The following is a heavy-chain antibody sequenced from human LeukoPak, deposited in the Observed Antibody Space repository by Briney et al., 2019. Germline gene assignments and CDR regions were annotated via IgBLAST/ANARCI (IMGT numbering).Heavy chain of an antibody. J-gene: IGHJ4*02. CDR2: ISSSSSCI. CDR1: GFTFSSYS. CDR3: ASGNRYSSSFDY. D-gene: IGHD6-6*01. V-gene: IGHV3-21*01. Sequence: GGSLRLSCAASGFTFSSYSMNWVRQAPGKGLEWVSSISSSSSCIYYADSVKGRFTISRDNAKNSLYLQMNSLRAEDTAVYYCASGNRYSSSFDYWGQGTLVTVSS.